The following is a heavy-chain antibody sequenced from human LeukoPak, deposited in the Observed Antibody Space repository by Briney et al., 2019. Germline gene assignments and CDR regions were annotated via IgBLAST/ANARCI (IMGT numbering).Heavy chain of an antibody. V-gene: IGHV3-20*01. CDR2: VNWNGGST. CDR1: GFTFNNFG. J-gene: IGHJ4*02. D-gene: IGHD3-3*01. Sequence: PGGSLRLSCAASGFTFNNFGMSWVRQAPGKGLEWVSGVNWNGGSTGYADSVKGRFTISRDNAKNSLYLQMNSLRAEDTALYHCARNRGSAYYQYYFDYWGQGTLVTVSS. CDR3: ARNRGSAYYQYYFDY.